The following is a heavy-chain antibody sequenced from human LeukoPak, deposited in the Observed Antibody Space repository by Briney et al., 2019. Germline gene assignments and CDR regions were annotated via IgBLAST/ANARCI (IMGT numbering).Heavy chain of an antibody. CDR1: GDSIRSYY. CDR3: ARARYSSGGKYYFDY. CDR2: IYYSGFT. V-gene: IGHV4-59*01. D-gene: IGHD6-19*01. Sequence: SETLSLTCTVSGDSIRSYYWSWIRQPPGKGLEWIGYIYYSGFTNCNPSLKSRVTISIDTSKNHFSLKLSSLTAADTAVYYCARARYSSGGKYYFDYWGQGTLVTVSS. J-gene: IGHJ4*02.